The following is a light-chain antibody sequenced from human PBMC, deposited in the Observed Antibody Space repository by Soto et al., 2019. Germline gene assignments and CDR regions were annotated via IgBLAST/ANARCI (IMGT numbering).Light chain of an antibody. CDR3: HHYVGSPWA. V-gene: IGKV3-20*01. Sequence: ETVLTQSPGTLSLSPGERATLSCRASQSVNRFLAWFQQKPGQVPRLLIYGASNRATGIPDRFSGSGSETDFTLTITRLEPEDFAVYYCHHYVGSPWAFGQGTKVETK. CDR2: GAS. CDR1: QSVNRF. J-gene: IGKJ1*01.